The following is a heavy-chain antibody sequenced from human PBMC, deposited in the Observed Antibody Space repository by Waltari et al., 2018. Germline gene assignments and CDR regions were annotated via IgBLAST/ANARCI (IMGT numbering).Heavy chain of an antibody. D-gene: IGHD3-9*01. J-gene: IGHJ4*02. CDR1: GYSISSGYY. V-gene: IGHV4-38-2*02. Sequence: QVQLQESGPGLVKPSETLSLTCAVSGYSISSGYYWGWIRQPPGKGLEWIGSIYHSGSTYYNPSLKSRVTISVDTSKNQFSLKLSSVTAADTAVYDCARDPTIRTTKPFDYWGQGTLVTVSS. CDR3: ARDPTIRTTKPFDY. CDR2: IYHSGST.